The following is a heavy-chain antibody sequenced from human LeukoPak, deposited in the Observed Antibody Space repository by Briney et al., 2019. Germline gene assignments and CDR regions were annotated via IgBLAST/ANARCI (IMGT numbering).Heavy chain of an antibody. CDR1: GFTFSDYN. Sequence: GSLRLSCAASGFTFSDYNMRWIRQAPGKGLEWIGSIYYSGSTYYNPSLKSRVTISVDTSKNQFSLKLSSVTAADTAVYYCARGRDWFDPWGQGTLVTVSS. J-gene: IGHJ5*02. CDR2: IYYSGST. CDR3: ARGRDWFDP. V-gene: IGHV4-38-2*01.